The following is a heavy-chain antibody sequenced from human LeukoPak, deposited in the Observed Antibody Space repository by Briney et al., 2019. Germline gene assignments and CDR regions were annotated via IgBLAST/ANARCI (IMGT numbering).Heavy chain of an antibody. J-gene: IGHJ4*02. CDR1: GCTFSSYS. CDR2: ISSSSYI. CDR3: AREVQWLGNYFDY. Sequence: GGSLRLSCAASGCTFSSYSMNWVRQAPGKGLEWVSSISSSSYIYYTDSVKGRFTISRDNAKNSLYLQMNSLRAEDTAVYYCAREVQWLGNYFDYWGQGTLVTVSS. D-gene: IGHD6-19*01. V-gene: IGHV3-21*01.